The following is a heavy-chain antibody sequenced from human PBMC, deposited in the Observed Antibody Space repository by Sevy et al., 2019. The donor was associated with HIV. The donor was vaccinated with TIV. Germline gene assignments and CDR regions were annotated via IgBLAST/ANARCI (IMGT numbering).Heavy chain of an antibody. J-gene: IGHJ4*02. Sequence: SETLSLTCTVSGGSISSYYWSWIRQPPGKGLEWIGYIYYSGSTNYNPSLKSRVTISVDTSKNQFSLKLSSVTAADTAVYYCASGGEMGWLGQLEPYTLDYWGQGTLVTVSS. CDR1: GGSISSYY. CDR3: ASGGEMGWLGQLEPYTLDY. CDR2: IYYSGST. V-gene: IGHV4-59*01. D-gene: IGHD1-1*01.